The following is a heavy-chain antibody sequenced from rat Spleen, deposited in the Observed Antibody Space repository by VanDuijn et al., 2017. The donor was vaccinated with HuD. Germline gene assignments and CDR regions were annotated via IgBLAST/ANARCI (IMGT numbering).Heavy chain of an antibody. V-gene: IGHV2-32*01. CDR1: GFSLTSYH. D-gene: IGHD1-6*01. J-gene: IGHJ4*01. Sequence: QVQLKESGPGLVQPSQTLSLTCTVSGFSLTSYHVHWVRQPPGKGLEWMGVLWSDGDTSYNSALKSRLSISRDTSKSQVFLKMSSLQTEDTATYYCARDGVRYTTDYYYGGYYVMDAWGQGASVTVSS. CDR3: ARDGVRYTTDYYYGGYYVMDA. CDR2: LWSDGDT.